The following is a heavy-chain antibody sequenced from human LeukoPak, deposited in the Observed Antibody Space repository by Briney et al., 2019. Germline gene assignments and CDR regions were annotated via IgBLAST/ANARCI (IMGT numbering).Heavy chain of an antibody. CDR3: ASIAAAGGWFDP. V-gene: IGHV4-34*01. CDR2: INHSGST. J-gene: IGHJ5*02. CDR1: GGSFSGYY. Sequence: SETLSLTCAVYGGSFSGYYCSWIRQPPGKGLEWIGEINHSGSTNYNPSLKSRVTISVDTSKNQFSLKLSSVTAADTAVYYCASIAAAGGWFDPWGQGTLVTVSS. D-gene: IGHD6-13*01.